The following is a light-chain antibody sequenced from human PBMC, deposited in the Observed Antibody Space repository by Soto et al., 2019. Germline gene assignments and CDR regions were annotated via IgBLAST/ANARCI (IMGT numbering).Light chain of an antibody. Sequence: EIVLTQSPATLSLSPGERATLSCRSSQSLHTNYLAWYQQKPGQTPRLLIYGAPNRATGIPARFSGSGSGTDFTLTISSLEAEDVAFYWCQQYFDVPFTFGGGTKVDNK. CDR2: GAP. CDR1: QSLHTNY. CDR3: QQYFDVPFT. V-gene: IGKV3-20*01. J-gene: IGKJ4*01.